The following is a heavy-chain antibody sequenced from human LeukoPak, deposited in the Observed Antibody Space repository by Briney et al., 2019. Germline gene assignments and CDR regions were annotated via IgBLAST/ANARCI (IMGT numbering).Heavy chain of an antibody. Sequence: ASVRVSCKASGYTLTSSHAHWVRQAPGQGLEWMGIINCGDGYTNYAQKFQGRVTMTEDTSTDTAYMELSSLRSEDTAVYYCATKWELLRAFDIWGQGTMVTVSS. J-gene: IGHJ3*02. CDR3: ATKWELLRAFDI. CDR1: GYTLTSSH. V-gene: IGHV1-46*01. D-gene: IGHD1-26*01. CDR2: INCGDGYT.